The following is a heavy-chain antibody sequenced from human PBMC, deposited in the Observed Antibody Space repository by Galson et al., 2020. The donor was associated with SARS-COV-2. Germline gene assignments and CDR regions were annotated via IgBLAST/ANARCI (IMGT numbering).Heavy chain of an antibody. Sequence: ETSETLSLTCTVSGGSISSGDYYWSWIRQPPGKGLEWIGYIYYSGSTYYNPSLKSRVTISVDTSKNQFSLKLSSVTAADTAVYYCARQTSSITMIVWALPGAFDVWGQGTIVTVSS. CDR3: ARQTSSITMIVWALPGAFDV. CDR2: IYYSGST. J-gene: IGHJ3*01. D-gene: IGHD3-22*01. CDR1: GGSISSGDYY. V-gene: IGHV4-30-4*01.